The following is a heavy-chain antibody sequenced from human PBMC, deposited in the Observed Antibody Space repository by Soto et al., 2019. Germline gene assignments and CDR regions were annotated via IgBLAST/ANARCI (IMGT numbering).Heavy chain of an antibody. CDR1: GFTFSTYA. J-gene: IGHJ4*02. V-gene: IGHV3-23*01. CDR2: ITGSGGST. Sequence: PGGSLRLSCAASGFTFSTYAMIWVRQAPGKGLEWVSVITGSGGSTYYADSVKGRFTISRDTSKNTLYPQMNSLRVEDTAVYFCAREKKEKATDYWGQGALVTVSS. CDR3: AREKKEKATDY.